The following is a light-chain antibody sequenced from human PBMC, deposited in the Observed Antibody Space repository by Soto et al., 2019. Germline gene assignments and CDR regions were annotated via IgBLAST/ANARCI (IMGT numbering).Light chain of an antibody. CDR3: SSYTSSSTPHYV. V-gene: IGLV2-14*01. J-gene: IGLJ1*01. CDR1: SSDVGGYNY. CDR2: EVS. Sequence: QSALTQPASVSGSPGQSITISCTGTSSDVGGYNYVSWYLQHPGKAPKLMIYEVSNRPSGVSNRFSGSKSGNTASLTISGLQAEDEADYYCSSYTSSSTPHYVFGTGTKLTVL.